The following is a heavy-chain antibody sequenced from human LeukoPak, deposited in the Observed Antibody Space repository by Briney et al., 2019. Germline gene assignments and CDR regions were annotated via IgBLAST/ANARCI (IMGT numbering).Heavy chain of an antibody. J-gene: IGHJ6*03. CDR2: VYYSGTT. CDR3: ARQGSFYYYYYMDV. Sequence: SETLSLTCSVSGDSVNSNTYYWGWIRQSPGRGLEWIGNVYYSGTTYYNPSLESRVTISADTSRNQFSLRLNSVTVADTAIYYCARQGSFYYYYYMDVWGKGTTVTASS. CDR1: GDSVNSNTYY. D-gene: IGHD3-10*01. V-gene: IGHV4-39*01.